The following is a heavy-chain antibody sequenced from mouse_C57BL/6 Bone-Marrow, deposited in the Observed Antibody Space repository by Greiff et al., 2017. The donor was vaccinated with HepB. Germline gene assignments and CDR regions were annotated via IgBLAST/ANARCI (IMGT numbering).Heavy chain of an antibody. CDR3: ARDYGSYGFSY. J-gene: IGHJ3*01. V-gene: IGHV1-81*01. CDR2: IYPRSGNT. CDR1: GYTFTSYG. Sequence: QVQLQQSGAELARPGASVKLSCKASGYTFTSYGISWVKQRTGQGLEWIGEIYPRSGNTYYNQKFKDKATLTADKSSSTAYMQLSSLTYEDSAVYFCARDYGSYGFSYWGQGTLVTVSA. D-gene: IGHD1-1*01.